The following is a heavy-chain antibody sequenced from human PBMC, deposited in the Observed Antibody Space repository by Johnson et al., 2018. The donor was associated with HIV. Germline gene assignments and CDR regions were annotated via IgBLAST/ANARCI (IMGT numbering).Heavy chain of an antibody. V-gene: IGHV3-66*01. CDR3: ARTRQGAFDI. CDR2: IHRGGST. Sequence: VQLVESGGGLVQPGGSLRLSCTASGFTFSNYAIHWVRQAPGKGLEWVAIIHRGGSTSYTDSVKGRFTISRDNSKNTLYLQMNSLRPQDTAVYYCARTRQGAFDIWGQGTMVTVSS. J-gene: IGHJ3*02. CDR1: GFTFSNYA.